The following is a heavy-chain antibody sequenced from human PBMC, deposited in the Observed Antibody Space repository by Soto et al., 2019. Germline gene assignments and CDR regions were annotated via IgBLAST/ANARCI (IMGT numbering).Heavy chain of an antibody. Sequence: SETLSLTCAVSCGSISSGGYSWSWIRQPPGKGLEWIGYIYHSGSTYYNPSLKSRVTISVDRSKNQFSLKLSSVTAADTAVYYCAKDLYSYAYGMDVWGQGTTVTVSS. J-gene: IGHJ6*02. CDR2: IYHSGST. V-gene: IGHV4-30-2*01. CDR3: AKDLYSYAYGMDV. D-gene: IGHD5-18*01. CDR1: CGSISSGGYS.